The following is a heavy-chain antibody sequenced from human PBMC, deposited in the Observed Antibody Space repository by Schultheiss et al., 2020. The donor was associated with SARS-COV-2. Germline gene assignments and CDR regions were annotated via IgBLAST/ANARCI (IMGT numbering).Heavy chain of an antibody. Sequence: SQTLSLTCAVSGYSISSGYYWGWIRQPPGKGLEWIGSIYHSGSTYYSPSLKSRVTMSVDTSKNQFSLRLTSVTAADTAVYYCARLGRDYYYYSLDVWGQGTTVTVSS. CDR2: IYHSGST. D-gene: IGHD1-26*01. J-gene: IGHJ6*02. CDR1: GYSISSGYY. V-gene: IGHV4-38-2*01. CDR3: ARLGRDYYYYSLDV.